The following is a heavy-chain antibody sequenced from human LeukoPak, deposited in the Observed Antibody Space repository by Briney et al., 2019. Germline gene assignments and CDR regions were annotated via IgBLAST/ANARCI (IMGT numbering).Heavy chain of an antibody. Sequence: SETLSLTCTVSGGSISSSSYYWGWIRQPPGKGLEWIGSIYYSGSTYYNPSLKSRVTISVDTSKNQFSLKLSSVTAADTAVYYCARAQRITMIMDVWGQGTTVTVSS. V-gene: IGHV4-39*07. D-gene: IGHD3-22*01. CDR3: ARAQRITMIMDV. CDR1: GGSISSSSYY. CDR2: IYYSGST. J-gene: IGHJ6*02.